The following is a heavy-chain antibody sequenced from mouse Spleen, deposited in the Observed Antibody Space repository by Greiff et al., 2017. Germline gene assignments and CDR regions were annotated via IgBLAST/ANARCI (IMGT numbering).Heavy chain of an antibody. CDR3: ARALYGSSLRDY. V-gene: IGHV1-53*01. CDR2: INPSNGGT. CDR1: GYTFTSYW. Sequence: VQLQQPGTELVKPGASVKLSCKASGYTFTSYWMHWVKQRPGQGLEWIGNINPSNGGTNYNEKFKSKATLTVDKSSGTAYMQLSSLTSEDSAVYYCARALYGSSLRDYWGQGTTLTVSS. D-gene: IGHD1-1*01. J-gene: IGHJ2*01.